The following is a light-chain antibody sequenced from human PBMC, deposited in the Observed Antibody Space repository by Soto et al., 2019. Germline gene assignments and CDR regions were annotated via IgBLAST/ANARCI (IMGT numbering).Light chain of an antibody. CDR2: LNSDGSH. CDR1: SGHSNYA. Sequence: QLVLTQSPSASASLGASVKLTCTLSSGHSNYAIAWHQQQPEKGPRYLMKLNSDGSHGKGDGIPDRCSGSSSGAERYLTISSLQSEDEADYYCQTRGTGLYVVFGGGTKLTLL. CDR3: QTRGTGLYVV. V-gene: IGLV4-69*01. J-gene: IGLJ2*01.